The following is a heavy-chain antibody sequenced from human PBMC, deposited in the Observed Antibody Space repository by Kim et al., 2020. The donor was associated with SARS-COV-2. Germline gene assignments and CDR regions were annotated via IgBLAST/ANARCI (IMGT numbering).Heavy chain of an antibody. J-gene: IGHJ6*03. CDR2: ISYDGSNK. D-gene: IGHD1-26*01. CDR1: GFTFSSYG. CDR3: AKGGIVGATTPYYYYYM. V-gene: IGHV3-30*18. Sequence: GGSLRLSCAASGFTFSSYGMHWVRQAPGKGLEWVAVISYDGSNKYYADSVKGRFTISRDNSKNTLYLQMNSLRAEDTAVYYCAKGGIVGATTPYYYYYM.